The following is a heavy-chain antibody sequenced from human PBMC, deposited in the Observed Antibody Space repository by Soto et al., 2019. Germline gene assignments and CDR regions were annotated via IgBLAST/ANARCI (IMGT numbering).Heavy chain of an antibody. V-gene: IGHV3-30-3*01. CDR1: GFTFSSYA. J-gene: IGHJ4*02. D-gene: IGHD2-2*01. Sequence: GGSLRLSCAASGFTFSSYAMHWVRQAPGKGLEWVAVISYDGSNKYYADSVKGRFTISRGNSKNTLYLQMNSLRAEDTAVYYCARGEYQLLWTLDYWGQGTLVTVSS. CDR2: ISYDGSNK. CDR3: ARGEYQLLWTLDY.